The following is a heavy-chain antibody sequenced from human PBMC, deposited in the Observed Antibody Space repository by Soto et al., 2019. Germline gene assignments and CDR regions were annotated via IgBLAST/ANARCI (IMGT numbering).Heavy chain of an antibody. Sequence: QVQLQESGPGLVKPSETLSLTCTVSGGSISNYYWSWIRQPPGTGLEWIGYIYYSGSTNYNPSLTSRVIISGHTPKNQSSLKLSSVTAADTAVYYCASAGAATLSDYWGQGTLVTVSS. CDR2: IYYSGST. D-gene: IGHD2-15*01. CDR3: ASAGAATLSDY. CDR1: GGSISNYY. J-gene: IGHJ4*02. V-gene: IGHV4-59*01.